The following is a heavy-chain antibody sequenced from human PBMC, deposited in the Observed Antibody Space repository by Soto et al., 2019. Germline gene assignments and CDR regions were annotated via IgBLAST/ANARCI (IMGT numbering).Heavy chain of an antibody. Sequence: EVQLVASGGGLAQSGGSLRLSCAASGFMFNDYEMNWVRQAPGKGLEWVSYISEGGTTTHYTDSVKGRVTISRDNAKESLYLQMNSLTPEDTATYFCVRDARGGGLLLWDCWGQGVVVSVAS. CDR1: GFMFNDYE. J-gene: IGHJ4*02. D-gene: IGHD3-16*01. V-gene: IGHV3-48*03. CDR2: ISEGGTTT. CDR3: VRDARGGGLLLWDC.